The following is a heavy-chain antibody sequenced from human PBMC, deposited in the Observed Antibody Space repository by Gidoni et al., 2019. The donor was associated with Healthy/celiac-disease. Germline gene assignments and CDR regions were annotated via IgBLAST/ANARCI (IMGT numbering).Heavy chain of an antibody. CDR3: AKESGYSYGYLFDY. Sequence: EVQLLESGGGLVQPGGSLRLSCAASGFPFSSYAMSWVRQAPGKGLEWVSAISGSGGSTYYEDSVKGRFTISRDNSKNTLYLQMNSLRAEETAVYYWAKESGYSYGYLFDYWGQGTLVTVSS. CDR2: ISGSGGST. CDR1: GFPFSSYA. D-gene: IGHD5-18*01. V-gene: IGHV3-23*01. J-gene: IGHJ4*02.